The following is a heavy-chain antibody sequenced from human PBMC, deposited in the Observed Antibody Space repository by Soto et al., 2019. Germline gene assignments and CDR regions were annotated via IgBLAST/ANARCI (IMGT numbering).Heavy chain of an antibody. D-gene: IGHD1-7*01. CDR3: ARDMTRTVVPYFDF. CDR1: GGTFSNYV. V-gene: IGHV1-69*06. CDR2: IIPISGAA. J-gene: IGHJ4*02. Sequence: ASVKVSCKASGGTFSNYVVNWVRQAPGQGLEWMGRIIPISGAANYAQRFQGRVTITADKSTSTSYMELSSLRSEDTAVYYCARDMTRTVVPYFDFWGQGTLVTVSS.